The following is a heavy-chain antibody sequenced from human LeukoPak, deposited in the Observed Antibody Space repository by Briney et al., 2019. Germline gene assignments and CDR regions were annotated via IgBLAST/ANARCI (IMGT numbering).Heavy chain of an antibody. V-gene: IGHV1-2*02. Sequence: ASVKVSCKASGYTFTGYYMHWVRQAPGQGLEWMGWINPNSGGTNYAQKFQGRVTMTRDTSISTAYMELSRLRSDDTAVYCCATVVPAAMGWFDPWGQGTLVTVSS. CDR2: INPNSGGT. J-gene: IGHJ5*02. CDR3: ATVVPAAMGWFDP. CDR1: GYTFTGYY. D-gene: IGHD2-2*01.